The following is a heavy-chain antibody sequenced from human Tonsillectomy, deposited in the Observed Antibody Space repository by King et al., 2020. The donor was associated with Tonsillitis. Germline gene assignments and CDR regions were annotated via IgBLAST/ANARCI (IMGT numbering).Heavy chain of an antibody. J-gene: IGHJ4*02. CDR1: GFNLSSYW. CDR3: ARGAGGYTYG. CDR2: INRDGSSI. V-gene: IGHV3-74*01. Sequence: VQLVESGGGLVQPGGSLRLSCAASGFNLSSYWLHWVRQAPGKGLVWVSRINRDGSSISYADSVKGRFTISRDNAKNTLYLQMNSLRVEETAIYYCARGAGGYTYGWGQGTLVTVSS. D-gene: IGHD5-18*01.